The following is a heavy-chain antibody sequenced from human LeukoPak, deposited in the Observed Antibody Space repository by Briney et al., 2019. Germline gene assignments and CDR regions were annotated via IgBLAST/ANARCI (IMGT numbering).Heavy chain of an antibody. CDR1: GFTFSNYG. V-gene: IGHV3-30*02. CDR2: IRHDGSHH. D-gene: IGHD3-16*01. Sequence: GGSLRLSCAASGFTFSNYGMHWVRQAPGKGLEWVAFIRHDGSHHYHGDSVKGRFTISRDNSKNTLFLEMTGLRPEDTAVYYCAKVRLLGALDDAFDVWGQGTMVTV. J-gene: IGHJ3*01. CDR3: AKVRLLGALDDAFDV.